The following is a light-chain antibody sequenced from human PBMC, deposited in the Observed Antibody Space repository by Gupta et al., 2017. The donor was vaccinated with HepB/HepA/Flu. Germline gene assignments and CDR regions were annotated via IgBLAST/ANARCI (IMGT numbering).Light chain of an antibody. CDR2: KDS. Sequence: SYELTQPPSVSVSPGQTASITCSVDNLGDKYACWYQQKPGQSPVLFIYKDSKRPSGIRECVSGSDSGTTATMTISGTEAVDDDDYYCQAWNSSTLVFGGGTKLTVL. CDR1: NLGDKY. CDR3: QAWNSSTLV. J-gene: IGLJ2*01. V-gene: IGLV3-1*01.